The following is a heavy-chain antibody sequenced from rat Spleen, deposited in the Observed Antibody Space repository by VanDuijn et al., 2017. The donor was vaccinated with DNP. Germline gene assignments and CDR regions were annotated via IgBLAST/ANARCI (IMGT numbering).Heavy chain of an antibody. CDR2: VSPGGGNT. Sequence: EVHLVESGGGLVQPGRSLKLSCAASGFTFSDYNMAWVRQAPKKGLEWVAAVSPGGGNTYYRDSVKGRFTISRDNAKSTLYLQMNSLRSEDTATYYCARGSGTYYWYFDFWGPGTMVTVSS. D-gene: IGHD5-1*01. V-gene: IGHV5-25*01. CDR1: GFTFSDYN. J-gene: IGHJ1*01. CDR3: ARGSGTYYWYFDF.